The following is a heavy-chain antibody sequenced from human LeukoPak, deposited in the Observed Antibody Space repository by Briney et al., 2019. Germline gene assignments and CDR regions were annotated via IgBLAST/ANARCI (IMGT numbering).Heavy chain of an antibody. J-gene: IGHJ5*02. Sequence: ASVKISCKVSGYTFTDYYMHWVQQAPGKGLEWMGLVDPEDGETIYAEKFQGRVTITADTSTDTAYMELSSLRSEDTAVYYCETDKGGITGTMFWFDPWGQGTLVTVSS. CDR1: GYTFTDYY. D-gene: IGHD1-7*01. V-gene: IGHV1-69-2*01. CDR2: VDPEDGET. CDR3: ETDKGGITGTMFWFDP.